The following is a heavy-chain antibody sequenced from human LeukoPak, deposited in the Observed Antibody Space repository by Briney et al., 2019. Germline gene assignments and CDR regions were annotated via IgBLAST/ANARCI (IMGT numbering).Heavy chain of an antibody. CDR3: AKDFVARNGVYDAFDV. V-gene: IGHV3-23*01. J-gene: IGHJ3*01. D-gene: IGHD5-24*01. CDR1: GFTFRTYA. Sequence: GGSLRLSCAASGFTFRTYAMNWVRQAPGKGLEWVSHITGGGERTYFADSVKGRFTMSRDNSKSTLYLQMSSLRAEDTAVYHCAKDFVARNGVYDAFDVWGQGTMVSVS. CDR2: ITGGGERT.